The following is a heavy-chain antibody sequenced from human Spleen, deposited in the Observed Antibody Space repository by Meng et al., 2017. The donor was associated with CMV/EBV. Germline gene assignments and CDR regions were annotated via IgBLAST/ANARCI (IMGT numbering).Heavy chain of an antibody. V-gene: IGHV1-69*05. D-gene: IGHD6-13*01. CDR2: IIPIFGTA. J-gene: IGHJ1*01. CDR3: ARGGYSSSWYAEYFQH. Sequence: QVQVVQYGVEVKKPWSSVKVSCKASGGTFSSYAISWVRQAPGQGLGWMGGIIPIFGTANYAQKFQGRVTMTRDTTDSIVYMEVSNLRSDDTAVYYCARGGYSSSWYAEYFQHWGQGTLVTVSS. CDR1: GGTFSSYA.